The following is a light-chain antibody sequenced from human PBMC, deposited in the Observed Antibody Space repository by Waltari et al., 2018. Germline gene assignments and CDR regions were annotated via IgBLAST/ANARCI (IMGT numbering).Light chain of an antibody. CDR2: EVS. Sequence: QSALTQPPSASGSPGQSVTISCTGHSSYVGGYNYVSWYQQHPGKAPKRMIDEVSKRPSGVPDRFSGSKSGNTASLTVSGLQAEDEADYYCSSYAGSNNWVFGGGTKLTVL. CDR1: SSYVGGYNY. CDR3: SSYAGSNNWV. J-gene: IGLJ3*02. V-gene: IGLV2-8*01.